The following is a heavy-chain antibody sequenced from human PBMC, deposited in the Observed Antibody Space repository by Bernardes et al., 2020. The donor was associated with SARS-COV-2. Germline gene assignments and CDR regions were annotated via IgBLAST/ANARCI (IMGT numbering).Heavy chain of an antibody. CDR1: GFIFSNYP. J-gene: IGHJ6*02. Sequence: GSLRLSCAPSGFIFSNYPMNWVRQAPGKGLEWVSTIGDSADSTYYADAVQGRFTISRDNSKNTLYLQMNSLRGEDTAIYYCAKSGHQQLKHLYHYYDMDVWGQGTTVTVSS. D-gene: IGHD6-13*01. CDR2: IGDSADST. CDR3: AKSGHQQLKHLYHYYDMDV. V-gene: IGHV3-23*01.